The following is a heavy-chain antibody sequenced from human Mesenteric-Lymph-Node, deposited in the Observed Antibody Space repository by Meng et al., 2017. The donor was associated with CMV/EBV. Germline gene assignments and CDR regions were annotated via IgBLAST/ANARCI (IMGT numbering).Heavy chain of an antibody. CDR1: GFPFSDYY. Sequence: GESLKISCVASGFPFSDYYMTWIRQAPGKGLEWVAFIQYDGSDGYYADSVKGRFTISRDNSKNTLYLQMNSLRPEDTAVYYCAKDLGGRLMIANSVMDVWGQGTTVTVSS. J-gene: IGHJ6*02. CDR2: IQYDGSDG. V-gene: IGHV3-30*02. CDR3: AKDLGGRLMIANSVMDV. D-gene: IGHD3-16*01.